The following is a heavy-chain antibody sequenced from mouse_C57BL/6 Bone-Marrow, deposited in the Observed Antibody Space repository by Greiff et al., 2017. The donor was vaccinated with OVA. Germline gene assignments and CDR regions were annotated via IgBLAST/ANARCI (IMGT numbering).Heavy chain of an antibody. Sequence: VQLQQPGAELVKPGASVKLSCKASGYTFTSYWMQWVKQRPGQGLEWIGEIDPSDSYTNYNQKFKGKATLTVDTSSSTAYMQLNSLTSKDSAVYYCASAVFAYWGQGTLVTVSA. CDR2: IDPSDSYT. J-gene: IGHJ3*01. CDR3: ASAVFAY. CDR1: GYTFTSYW. V-gene: IGHV1-50*01.